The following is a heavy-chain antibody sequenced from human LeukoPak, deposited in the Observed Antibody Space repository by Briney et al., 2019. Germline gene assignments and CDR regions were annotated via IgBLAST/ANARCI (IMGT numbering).Heavy chain of an antibody. V-gene: IGHV3-21*01. D-gene: IGHD6-6*01. J-gene: IGHJ4*02. Sequence: GGSLRLSCAASGFTFSDYNMNWVRQAPGKGLEWVSSITSSSSYMYYADSVKGRFTISRDNAGNSLYLQMNSLRAEDAAVYYCARGGSSSPVISVHWGQGTLVTVSS. CDR3: ARGGSSSPVISVH. CDR1: GFTFSDYN. CDR2: ITSSSSYM.